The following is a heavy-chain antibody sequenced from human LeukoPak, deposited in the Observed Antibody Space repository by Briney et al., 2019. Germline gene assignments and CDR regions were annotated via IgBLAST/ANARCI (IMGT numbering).Heavy chain of an antibody. CDR3: AKPGEGSGWYLGYFEY. CDR2: ISGSGDST. Sequence: GGSLRLSCAASGFTFSSYAMSWVRQAPGKGLEWVSAISGSGDSTHFADSVKGRFTISRDNSKNTVFLQMNSLRAEDTAVYYCAKPGEGSGWYLGYFEYWGQGTLVTVSS. J-gene: IGHJ4*02. D-gene: IGHD6-19*01. V-gene: IGHV3-23*01. CDR1: GFTFSSYA.